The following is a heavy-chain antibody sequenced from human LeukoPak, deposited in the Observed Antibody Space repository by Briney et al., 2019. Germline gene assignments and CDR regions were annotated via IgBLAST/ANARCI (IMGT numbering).Heavy chain of an antibody. D-gene: IGHD2-2*02. CDR1: GGSFSGYY. V-gene: IGHV4-34*01. CDR3: ARGARIKLNRYCSSTSCYRPYFDY. J-gene: IGHJ4*02. Sequence: SETLSLTCAVYGGSFSGYYWSWIRRPPGKGLEWIGEINHSESTNYNPSLKSRVTISVDTSKNQFSLKLSSVTAADTAVYYCARGARIKLNRYCSSTSCYRPYFDYWGQGTLVTVSS. CDR2: INHSEST.